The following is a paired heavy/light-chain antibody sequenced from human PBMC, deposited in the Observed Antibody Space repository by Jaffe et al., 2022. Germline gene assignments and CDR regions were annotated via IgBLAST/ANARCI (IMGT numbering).Heavy chain of an antibody. CDR2: VHYSGST. CDR1: GGSISHYY. D-gene: IGHD1-26*01. Sequence: QVQLQESGPGLVKPSETLSLTCTVSGGSISHYYWSWIRQPPGKGLEWIGCVHYSGSTNYYPSLKSRVTISLDTSKNQFSLKLNSVTAEDTAVYYCARDWELGHWGQGSLVTVSS. CDR3: ARDWELGH. J-gene: IGHJ4*02. V-gene: IGHV4-59*01.
Light chain of an antibody. CDR2: GKN. CDR1: SLRSYF. V-gene: IGLV3-19*01. Sequence: SSDLTQDPAVSVALGQTVRITCQGDSLRSYFANWYQQKPGQAPLLVIYGKNARPSGIPDRFSGSSSGNTASLTITGTQAEDEADYYCNSRDITGNHLVFGGGTKLTVL. J-gene: IGLJ3*02. CDR3: NSRDITGNHLV.